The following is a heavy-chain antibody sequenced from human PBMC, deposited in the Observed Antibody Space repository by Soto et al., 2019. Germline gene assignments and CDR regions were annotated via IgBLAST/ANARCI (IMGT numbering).Heavy chain of an antibody. D-gene: IGHD1-26*01. CDR2: TSYDGNNK. CDR3: AKGGGSARDFDY. Sequence: GGSLRLSCTGSGFTLGNYGMHWVRQAPGKGLEWVASTSYDGNNKYYADSLKGRFTISRDNSKKMVYLQMTSLGPEDTAVYYCAKGGGSARDFDYWGQGALVTVSS. J-gene: IGHJ4*02. V-gene: IGHV3-30*18. CDR1: GFTLGNYG.